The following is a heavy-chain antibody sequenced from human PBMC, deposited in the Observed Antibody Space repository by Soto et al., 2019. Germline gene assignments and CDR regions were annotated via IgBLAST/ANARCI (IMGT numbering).Heavy chain of an antibody. CDR3: AAGPWIHQNAGSFYYFDY. CDR2: ITRDGSNT. D-gene: IGHD6-6*01. CDR1: GFTFSSYG. Sequence: QVQLVESGGGVVQPGRSLRLSCAASGFTFSSYGMHWVRQAPGKGLEWVAVITRDGSNTYYADSVMGRCTISRDNSKNTVILKMNSLRAEDTDVYYCAAGPWIHQNAGSFYYFDYWGQGTLVTVSS. V-gene: IGHV3-30*03. J-gene: IGHJ4*01.